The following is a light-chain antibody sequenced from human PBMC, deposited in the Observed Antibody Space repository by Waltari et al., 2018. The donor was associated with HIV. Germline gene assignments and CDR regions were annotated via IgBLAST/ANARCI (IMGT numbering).Light chain of an antibody. J-gene: IGLJ2*01. CDR2: GGS. V-gene: IGLV2-14*02. CDR3: SAYTMSGSLV. CDR1: GSDMGLYAL. Sequence: QSALTQPASLSGSPGQSITITCSGSGSDMGLYALVSWYRQEPGQAPPRLICGGSNRPSEISRRFSGSKARTTASLTISALQAEDEGDYYCSAYTMSGSLVFGGGTKLTVL.